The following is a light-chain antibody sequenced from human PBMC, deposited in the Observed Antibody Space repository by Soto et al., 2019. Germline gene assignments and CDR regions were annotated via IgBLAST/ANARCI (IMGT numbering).Light chain of an antibody. Sequence: QSALTQPASVSGSPGQSTTISCSGTISDVGGNNYVSWYQHHPGKAPKVIIYEVRKWPSGVSNRFSGSKSGNTASLTISGLQAEDEADYYCNSYTSSGTWVFGGGTQLTVL. CDR1: ISDVGGNNY. CDR3: NSYTSSGTWV. J-gene: IGLJ3*02. V-gene: IGLV2-14*01. CDR2: EVR.